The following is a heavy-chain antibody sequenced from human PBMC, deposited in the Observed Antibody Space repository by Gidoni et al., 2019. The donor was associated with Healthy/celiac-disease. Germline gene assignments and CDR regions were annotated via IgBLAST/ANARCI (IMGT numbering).Heavy chain of an antibody. D-gene: IGHD6-19*01. Sequence: QVQLQQWGAGLLKTSETLSPTCAVYWGSFSGYYWSWIRQPPGKGLEGIGEINHSGSTNYNPSLKSRVTISVDTSKNQFSLKLSSVTAADTAVYYCARGFGYSQWPIKAWGQGTLVTVSS. V-gene: IGHV4-34*01. CDR2: INHSGST. CDR1: WGSFSGYY. CDR3: ARGFGYSQWPIKA. J-gene: IGHJ4*02.